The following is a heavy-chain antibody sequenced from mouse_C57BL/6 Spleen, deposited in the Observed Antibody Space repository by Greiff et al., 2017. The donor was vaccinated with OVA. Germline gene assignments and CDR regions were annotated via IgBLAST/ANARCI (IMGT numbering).Heavy chain of an antibody. D-gene: IGHD2-4*01. J-gene: IGHJ2*01. V-gene: IGHV1-15*01. CDR3: TRGGITTCFDY. Sequence: VQLQQSGAELVRPGASVTLSCKASGYTFTDYEMHWVKQTPVHGLEWIGAIDPETGGTAYNQKFKGKAILTADKSSSTAYMELRSLTSEDSAVYYCTRGGITTCFDYWGQGTTLTVSS. CDR1: GYTFTDYE. CDR2: IDPETGGT.